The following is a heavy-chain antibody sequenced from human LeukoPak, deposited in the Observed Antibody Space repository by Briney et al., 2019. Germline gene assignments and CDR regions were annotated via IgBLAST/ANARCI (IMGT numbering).Heavy chain of an antibody. CDR2: INPSGGST. Sequence: ASVKVSCKASGYTFTSYYMHWVRQAPGQGLEWMGIINPSGGSTSYAQKFQGRVTMTRDTSTSTVYMELSSLRSEDTAVYYCATDKMAGRDGYNFGIFDIWGQGTMVTVS. CDR1: GYTFTSYY. V-gene: IGHV1-46*01. J-gene: IGHJ3*02. D-gene: IGHD5-24*01. CDR3: ATDKMAGRDGYNFGIFDI.